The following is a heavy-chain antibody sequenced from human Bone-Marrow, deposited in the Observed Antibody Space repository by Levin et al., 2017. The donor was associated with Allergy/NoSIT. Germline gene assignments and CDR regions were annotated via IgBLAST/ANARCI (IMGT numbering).Heavy chain of an antibody. CDR2: INPNNGDT. Sequence: GESLKISCKASGYTFRAHYIHWVRQAPGQGLQWMGWINPNNGDTNYPQNFQGTVTMTRDTSINTVYMELRRLTSADTAVYYCARGHFPTEQNWFDSWGQGTLLTVSS. CDR3: ARGHFPTEQNWFDS. CDR1: GYTFRAHY. J-gene: IGHJ5*01. D-gene: IGHD1-14*01. V-gene: IGHV1-2*02.